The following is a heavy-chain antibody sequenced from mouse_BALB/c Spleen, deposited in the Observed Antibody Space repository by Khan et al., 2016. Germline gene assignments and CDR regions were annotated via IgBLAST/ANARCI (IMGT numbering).Heavy chain of an antibody. CDR2: ISYSGST. CDR3: ARDYDGSSYFDY. V-gene: IGHV3-2*02. CDR1: GYSITSDYA. Sequence: EVQLQESGPGLVKPSQSLSLTCTVTGYSITSDYAWNWIRQFPGNKLEWMGYISYSGSTSYNPSLKSRISITRDTSKNQFFLQLTSVTTEDTATYYCARDYDGSSYFDYWGQGTTLTVSS. D-gene: IGHD1-1*01. J-gene: IGHJ2*01.